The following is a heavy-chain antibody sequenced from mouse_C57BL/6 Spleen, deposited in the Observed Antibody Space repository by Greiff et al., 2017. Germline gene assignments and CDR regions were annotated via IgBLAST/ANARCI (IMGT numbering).Heavy chain of an antibody. CDR2: IRSKSNNYAT. J-gene: IGHJ4*01. CDR1: GFSFNTYA. V-gene: IGHV10-1*01. CDR3: VRQGGYYGLDD. Sequence: EVQLLESGGGLVQPKGSLKLSCAASGFSFNTYAMNWVRQAPGKGLEWVARIRSKSNNYATYYADSVKDSFTISRDDSESMLYLKMNNVKTEDTAMYYCVRQGGYYGLDDWGQGTSVTVSS.